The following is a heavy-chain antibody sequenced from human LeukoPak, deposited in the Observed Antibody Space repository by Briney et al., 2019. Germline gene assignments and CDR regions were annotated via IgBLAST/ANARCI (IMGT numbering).Heavy chain of an antibody. V-gene: IGHV3-7*01. Sequence: GGSLRLSCEASGFIMSVYWMSWVRQAPGKGLEWVGNIKQDGSERNYVDSVKGRFTISRDNAKKSLYLQMNSLRAEETAVYYCARDWGAYYHFFDYWGQGTLVTVSS. CDR3: ARDWGAYYHFFDY. D-gene: IGHD3-22*01. J-gene: IGHJ4*02. CDR1: GFIMSVYW. CDR2: IKQDGSER.